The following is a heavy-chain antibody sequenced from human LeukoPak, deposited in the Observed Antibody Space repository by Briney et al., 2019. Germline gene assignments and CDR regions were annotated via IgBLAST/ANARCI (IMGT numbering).Heavy chain of an antibody. CDR3: ARWPGGFGDNAFDI. CDR1: GGSISSGGYS. V-gene: IGHV4-30-2*01. J-gene: IGHJ3*02. Sequence: SQTLSLTCAVSGGSISSGGYSWSWIRQPPGKGLEWIGYIYHSGSTYYNPSLKSRVTISVDRSKNQFSLKLSSVTAADTAVYYCARWPGGFGDNAFDIWGQGTMVTVSS. CDR2: IYHSGST. D-gene: IGHD3-10*01.